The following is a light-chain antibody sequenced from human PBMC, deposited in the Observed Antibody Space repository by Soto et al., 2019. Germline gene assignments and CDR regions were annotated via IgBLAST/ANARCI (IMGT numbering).Light chain of an antibody. CDR3: SSYTIHSTRV. V-gene: IGLV2-14*03. CDR1: STDVGAYHY. Sequence: QSALTQPASVSGSPGQSITISCTGTSTDVGAYHYVSWYQHHPGKAPKLIIYDVDNRPSGISDRFSGSKSGNTASLTISGLQADDEVHYSCSSYTIHSTRVLGGGTKLTL. CDR2: DVD. J-gene: IGLJ3*02.